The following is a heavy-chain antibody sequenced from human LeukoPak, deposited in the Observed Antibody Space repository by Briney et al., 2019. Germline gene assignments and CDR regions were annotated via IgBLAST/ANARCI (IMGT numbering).Heavy chain of an antibody. Sequence: ASVKVSCKASGYTFTDYYIHWMWQASGQGLEWMGWINPKSGSTDYAQKFQGRVTMTKDTSISTVYMELRGLGPEDTALYYCAKVSKLGCSGGTCYSAFDYWGQGTLVTVSS. J-gene: IGHJ4*02. D-gene: IGHD2-15*01. CDR3: AKVSKLGCSGGTCYSAFDY. CDR1: GYTFTDYY. V-gene: IGHV1-2*02. CDR2: INPKSGST.